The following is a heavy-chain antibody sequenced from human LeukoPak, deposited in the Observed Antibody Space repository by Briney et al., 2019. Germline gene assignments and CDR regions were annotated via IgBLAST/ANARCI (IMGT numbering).Heavy chain of an antibody. CDR1: GFTFSTYG. D-gene: IGHD3-16*01. CDR2: ISGSGSST. CDR3: AKDLGGVMYDY. V-gene: IGHV3-23*01. Sequence: GGSLRLSCAASGFTFSTYGMSWVRQAPGKGLEWVSTISGSGSSTNYADSVKGRFTVSRDNSKNTLYLQMNSLRAEDTAVYYCAKDLGGVMYDYWGQGTLVTVSS. J-gene: IGHJ4*02.